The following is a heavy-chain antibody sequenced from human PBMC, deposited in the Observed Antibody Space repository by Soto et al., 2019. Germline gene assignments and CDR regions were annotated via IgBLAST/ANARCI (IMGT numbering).Heavy chain of an antibody. J-gene: IGHJ3*02. CDR1: GSSIGTGGDL. CDR3: ARLSRIDYGGKTPMNGFAFDI. Sequence: HTCAVYGSSIGTGGDLRSSIQQTPGKGLEGLGYIYHSGSTYYIPSHKRRLTIPVDRSNNQFSLQLSSVTAADTAAYYFARLSRIDYGGKTPMNGFAFDIWAQATIATVPS. D-gene: IGHD4-17*01. CDR2: IYHSGST. V-gene: IGHV4-30-2*01.